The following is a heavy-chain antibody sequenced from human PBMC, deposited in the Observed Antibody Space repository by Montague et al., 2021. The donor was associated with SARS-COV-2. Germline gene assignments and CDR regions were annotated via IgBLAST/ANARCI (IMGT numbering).Heavy chain of an antibody. V-gene: IGHV4-59*11. CDR3: ARGSGSASPTWFDP. CDR1: GGSIGSHY. J-gene: IGHJ5*02. D-gene: IGHD6-25*01. Sequence: SETLSLTCTVSGGSIGSHYWSWIRLPPGKGLEWVGHIYYTGITKYKSSLKSRVTISVDTSKNQLSLKLDSVTAADTAVYYCARGSGSASPTWFDPWGQGTLVTVSS. CDR2: IYYTGIT.